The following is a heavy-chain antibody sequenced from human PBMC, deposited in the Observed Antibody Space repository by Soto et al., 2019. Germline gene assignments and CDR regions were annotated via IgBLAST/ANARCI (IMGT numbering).Heavy chain of an antibody. J-gene: IGHJ6*02. CDR2: MSPKSGSR. D-gene: IGHD1-26*01. Sequence: ASVKVSFKASGYTFTNYDINWVRQATGQGLEWMGWMSPKSGSRGNAQKFQGRVTMTTDSSISTAYMELSGLRSEDTAVYFCARKGRDVYSNYYYYGMDVWGQGTTVTVSS. CDR3: ARKGRDVYSNYYYYGMDV. CDR1: GYTFTNYD. V-gene: IGHV1-8*01.